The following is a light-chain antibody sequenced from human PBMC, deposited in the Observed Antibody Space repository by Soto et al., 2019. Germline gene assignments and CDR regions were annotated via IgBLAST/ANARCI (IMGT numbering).Light chain of an antibody. CDR2: GVS. J-gene: IGKJ1*01. V-gene: IGKV3-15*01. CDR1: QSVSSN. Sequence: EIVMTQSPATLSVSPGERATLSCRASQSVSSNLAWFQQKPGQAPRLLIYGVSTRATVIPARFSGSGSGTEFTLTISSLQSEDCAVYYCQQYNNWPPWTFGQGTKVEVK. CDR3: QQYNNWPPWT.